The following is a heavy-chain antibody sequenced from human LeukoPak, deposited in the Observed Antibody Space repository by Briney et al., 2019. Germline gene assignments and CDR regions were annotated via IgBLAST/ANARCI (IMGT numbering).Heavy chain of an antibody. CDR2: ISSSSSYI. CDR1: GFTFSSYS. CDR3: ARGPGSGSYYTVDY. Sequence: GGSLRLSCAASGFTFSSYSMNWVCQAPGKGLEWVSSISSSSSYIYYADSVRGRFTISRDNAKNSLYLQMNSLRAEDTAVYYCARGPGSGSYYTVDYWGQGTLVTVSS. J-gene: IGHJ4*02. V-gene: IGHV3-21*01. D-gene: IGHD3-10*01.